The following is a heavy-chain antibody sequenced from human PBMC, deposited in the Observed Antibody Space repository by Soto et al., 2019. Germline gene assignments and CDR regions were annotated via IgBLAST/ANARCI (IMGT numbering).Heavy chain of an antibody. V-gene: IGHV1-69*11. D-gene: IGHD2-21*01. J-gene: IGHJ6*02. CDR2: IVPMLAAP. CDR1: GGTFSSFA. CDR3: ARDRVMRGNAYYYGMDV. Sequence: QVLLVQSGAEVKKPGSSVRVSCKTSGGTFSSFAISWVRLAPGQGLEWMGVIVPMLAAPTYAQKFQGRVSITADESTRTAYMELSRLRSDDTAVYYCARDRVMRGNAYYYGMDVWGQGTTVTVSS.